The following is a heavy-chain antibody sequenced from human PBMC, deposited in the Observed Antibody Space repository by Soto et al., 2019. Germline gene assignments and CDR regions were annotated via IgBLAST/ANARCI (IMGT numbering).Heavy chain of an antibody. CDR3: ARDPNPYCSSTSCYAGVY. V-gene: IGHV1-18*01. J-gene: IGHJ4*02. Sequence: QVQLVQSGAEVKKPGASVKVSCKASGYTFTSYGISWVRQAPGQGLEWMGWISAYNGNTNYAQKLQGRVTMTTDTSTSTAYMEPRSLRSDDTAVYYCARDPNPYCSSTSCYAGVYWGQGTLVTVSS. D-gene: IGHD2-2*01. CDR2: ISAYNGNT. CDR1: GYTFTSYG.